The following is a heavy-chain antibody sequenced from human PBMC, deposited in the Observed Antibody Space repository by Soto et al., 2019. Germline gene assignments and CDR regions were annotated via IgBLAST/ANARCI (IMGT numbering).Heavy chain of an antibody. V-gene: IGHV3-23*01. CDR3: ASPGDVIVAQVYYYYYGMDV. CDR1: GFTFSSYA. D-gene: IGHD5-12*01. J-gene: IGHJ6*02. Sequence: GGSLRLSCAASGFTFSSYAMSWVRQAPGKGLEWVSAISGSSGSTYYADSVKGRFTISRDNSKNTLYLQMNSLRAEDTAVYYCASPGDVIVAQVYYYYYGMDVWGQGTTVTVSS. CDR2: ISGSSGST.